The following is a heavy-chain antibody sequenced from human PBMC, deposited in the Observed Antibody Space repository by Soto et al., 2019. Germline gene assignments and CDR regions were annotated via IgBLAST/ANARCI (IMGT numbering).Heavy chain of an antibody. D-gene: IGHD3-3*01. CDR1: GFTFSSYG. J-gene: IGHJ4*02. CDR2: ISYDGSNK. V-gene: IGHV3-30*18. CDR3: AKDVLRFLAGRLGY. Sequence: QVQLVESGGGVVQPGRSLRLSCAASGFTFSSYGMHWVRQAPGKGLEWVAVISYDGSNKYYADSVKGRFTISRDNSKNTLYLQMNSLRAEDTAVYYCAKDVLRFLAGRLGYWCQGTLVTVSS.